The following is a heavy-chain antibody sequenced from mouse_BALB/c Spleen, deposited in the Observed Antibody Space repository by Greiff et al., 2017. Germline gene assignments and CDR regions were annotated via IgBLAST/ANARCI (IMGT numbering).Heavy chain of an antibody. J-gene: IGHJ4*01. CDR1: GFDFSRYW. CDR3: ARPGGSYAMDY. V-gene: IGHV4-1*02. CDR2: INPDSSTI. Sequence: EVKLMESGGGLVQPGGSLKLSCAASGFDFSRYWMSWVRQAPGKGLEWIGEINPDSSTINYTPSLKDKFIISRDNAKNTLYLQMSKVRSEDTALYYCARPGGSYAMDYWGQGTSVTVSS.